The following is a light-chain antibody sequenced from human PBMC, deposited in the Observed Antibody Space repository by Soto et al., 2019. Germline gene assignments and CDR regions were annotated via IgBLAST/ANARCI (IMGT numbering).Light chain of an antibody. Sequence: QSVLTQPPSVSGAPGQGVTISCTGNSANIGADYDVHWYQQLPGAAPKLLIFGNFHRPSGVPDRFSGSKSVASASLAITGLQAEDEADYYCQSYDRNLNSWVFGGGTKLTVL. CDR3: QSYDRNLNSWV. J-gene: IGLJ3*02. V-gene: IGLV1-40*01. CDR1: SANIGADYD. CDR2: GNF.